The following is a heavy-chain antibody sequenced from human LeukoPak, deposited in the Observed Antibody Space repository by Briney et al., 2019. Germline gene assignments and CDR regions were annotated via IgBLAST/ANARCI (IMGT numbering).Heavy chain of an antibody. CDR2: ITSTSSYI. CDR1: GFIFTSYT. J-gene: IGHJ4*02. V-gene: IGHV3-21*01. Sequence: PGGSLTLSCAASGFIFTSYTMTWVRQAPGKGLEWVASITSTSSYIYYADSVKGRFTSSRDNAKNTLYLEMNSLRAEDTAVYYCARGHGRGYSSRPGYWGPGTLVTVSS. CDR3: ARGHGRGYSSRPGY. D-gene: IGHD6-13*01.